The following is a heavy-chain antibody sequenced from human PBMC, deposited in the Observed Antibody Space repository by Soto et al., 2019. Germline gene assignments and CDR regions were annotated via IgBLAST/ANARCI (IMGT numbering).Heavy chain of an antibody. CDR1: GYTFTSYG. V-gene: IGHV1-18*01. CDR3: ARDGVTGTTLYYFDY. Sequence: ASVKVSCKASGYTFTSYGISWVRQAPGQGLEWMGWINACNGNTNYAQKFQGRVTITRDTSTSTAYMELSSLRSEDTAVYYCARDGVTGTTLYYFDYWGQGTLVTVSS. J-gene: IGHJ4*02. D-gene: IGHD1-7*01. CDR2: INACNGNT.